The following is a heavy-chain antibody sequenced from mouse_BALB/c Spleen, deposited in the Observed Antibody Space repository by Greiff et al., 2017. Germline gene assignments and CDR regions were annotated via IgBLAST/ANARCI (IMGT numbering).Heavy chain of an antibody. D-gene: IGHD1-2*01. CDR2: ISSGSSTI. CDR1: GFTFSSFG. CDR3: ARLLITPYAMDY. Sequence: DVMLVESGGGLVQPGGSRKLSCAASGFTFSSFGMHWVRQAPEKGLEWVAYISSGSSTIYYADTVKGRFTISRDNPKNTLFLQMTSLRSEDTAMYYCARLLITPYAMDYWGQGTSVTVSS. V-gene: IGHV5-17*02. J-gene: IGHJ4*01.